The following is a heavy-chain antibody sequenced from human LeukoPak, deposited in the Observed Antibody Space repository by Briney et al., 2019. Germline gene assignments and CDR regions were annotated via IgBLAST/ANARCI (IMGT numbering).Heavy chain of an antibody. CDR3: AKHDYGVFKDFDY. V-gene: IGHV3-23*01. CDR1: GFTFSNYA. CDR2: IEGSGDNT. J-gene: IGHJ4*02. Sequence: PGGSLRLSCAASGFTFSNYAMSWVRQAPGKGLEWVSAIEGSGDNTDHADSVKGRFSISRDNSRNTLYLQMNSLRAEDTAVYHCAKHDYGVFKDFDYWGQGTLVTVSS. D-gene: IGHD4-17*01.